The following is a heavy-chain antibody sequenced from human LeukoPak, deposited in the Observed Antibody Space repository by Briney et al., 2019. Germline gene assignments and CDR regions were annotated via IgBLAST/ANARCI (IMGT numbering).Heavy chain of an antibody. CDR1: GFTFSEYA. CDR3: TKAGGGGSRSPPAYYMDV. CDR2: ISWNSATI. Sequence: GGSLRLSCAASGFTFSEYAMHWVRQAPGRGLEWVAGISWNSATIAYGDSVRGRFTISRDYAKSSLSLQMNRLRPDDTALYYCTKAGGGGSRSPPAYYMDVWGKGTTVTVSS. V-gene: IGHV3-9*01. D-gene: IGHD3-10*01. J-gene: IGHJ6*03.